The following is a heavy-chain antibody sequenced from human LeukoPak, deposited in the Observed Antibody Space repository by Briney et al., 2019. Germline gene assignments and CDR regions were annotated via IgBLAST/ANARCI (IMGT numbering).Heavy chain of an antibody. Sequence: ASVKVSCKASGYTFTGYYMHWVRQAPGQGLEWMGWINPNSGGTSYAQKFQGRVTMTRDTSTSTVYMELSSLRSEDTAVYYCAREGYQPPLKYWGQGTLVTVSS. D-gene: IGHD2-2*01. J-gene: IGHJ4*02. V-gene: IGHV1-2*02. CDR2: INPNSGGT. CDR1: GYTFTGYY. CDR3: AREGYQPPLKY.